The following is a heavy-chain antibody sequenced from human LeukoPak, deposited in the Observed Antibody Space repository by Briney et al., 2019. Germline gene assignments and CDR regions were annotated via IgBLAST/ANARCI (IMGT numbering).Heavy chain of an antibody. V-gene: IGHV4-34*01. CDR1: GGSFSGYY. J-gene: IGHJ4*02. D-gene: IGHD6-19*01. Sequence: SETLSLTCAVYGGSFSGYYWSWIRQPPRKGLEWIGEINHSGSTNYNPSLKSRVTISVDTSKNQFSLKLSSVTAADTAVYYCARGRSSGWTSPFDYWGQGTVVSVSS. CDR2: INHSGST. CDR3: ARGRSSGWTSPFDY.